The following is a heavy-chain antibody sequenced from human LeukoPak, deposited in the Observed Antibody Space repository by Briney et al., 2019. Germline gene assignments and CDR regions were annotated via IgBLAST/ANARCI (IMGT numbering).Heavy chain of an antibody. J-gene: IGHJ6*03. V-gene: IGHV1-2*02. D-gene: IGHD6-13*01. Sequence: ASVTVSFKASGYTFTVYYMHWVRQAPGQGLEWMGWINPNSGGTNYAQKFQGRVTMTRDTSISTAYMELSRLRSDDTAVYYCASRSGSWSGHYYYMDVWGKGTTVTVSS. CDR1: GYTFTVYY. CDR3: ASRSGSWSGHYYYMDV. CDR2: INPNSGGT.